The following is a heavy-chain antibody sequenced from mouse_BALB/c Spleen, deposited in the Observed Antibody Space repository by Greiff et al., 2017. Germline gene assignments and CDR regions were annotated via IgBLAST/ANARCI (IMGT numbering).Heavy chain of an antibody. V-gene: IGHV1-87*01. Sequence: QGQLLQSGAELARPGASVKLSCKASGYTFTSYWMQWVKQRPGQGLEWIGAIYPGDGDTRYTQKFKGKATLTADKSSSTAYMQLSSLASEDSAVYYCARSGYYGNPYAMDYWGQGTSVTVSS. D-gene: IGHD2-1*01. CDR1: GYTFTSYW. CDR2: IYPGDGDT. CDR3: ARSGYYGNPYAMDY. J-gene: IGHJ4*01.